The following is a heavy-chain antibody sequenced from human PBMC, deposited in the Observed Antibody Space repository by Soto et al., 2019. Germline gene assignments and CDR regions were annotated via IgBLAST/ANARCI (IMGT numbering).Heavy chain of an antibody. Sequence: PSQTLSLTCAISGDSVSSNSAAWNWIRQSPSRGLEWLGRTYYRSKWYNDYAVSVKSRITINPDTSKNQFSLQLNSVTPEDTAVYYCARAEIYDFWRTYSSYYMDFRGTGTTVTVSS. V-gene: IGHV6-1*01. D-gene: IGHD3-3*01. J-gene: IGHJ6*03. CDR1: GDSVSSNSAA. CDR2: TYYRSKWYN. CDR3: ARAEIYDFWRTYSSYYMDF.